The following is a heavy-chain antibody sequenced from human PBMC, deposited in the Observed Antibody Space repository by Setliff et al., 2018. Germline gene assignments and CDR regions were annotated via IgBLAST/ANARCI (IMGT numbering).Heavy chain of an antibody. CDR3: ARGVTSGGYWGQSYHYLDV. CDR2: IFYSGDT. J-gene: IGHJ4*02. V-gene: IGHV4-59*08. Sequence: PSETLSLTCTVSGGSVRSHYWSWIRQPPGKELEWIGFIFYSGDTKSNPSLKSRVTMSVDTSKNQFSLKLNSVTAADTAVYYCARGVTSGGYWGQSYHYLDVWGQGTLVTVSS. D-gene: IGHD3-22*01. CDR1: GGSVRSHY.